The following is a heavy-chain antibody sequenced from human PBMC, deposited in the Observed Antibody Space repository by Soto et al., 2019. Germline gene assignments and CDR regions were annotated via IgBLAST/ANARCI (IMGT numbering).Heavy chain of an antibody. D-gene: IGHD3-10*01. J-gene: IGHJ6*02. CDR1: GYTFTTYY. CDR2: INPSGGSI. V-gene: IGHV1-46*03. Sequence: ASVKVSCKASGYTFTTYYIHWVRQAPGQGLEWMGVINPSGGSINYAQKFQGRVTMTRDTSKNQVSLQVASVTPEDTAVYYCAMGRLSYYGMDVWGQGTSVTVSS. CDR3: AMGRLSYYGMDV.